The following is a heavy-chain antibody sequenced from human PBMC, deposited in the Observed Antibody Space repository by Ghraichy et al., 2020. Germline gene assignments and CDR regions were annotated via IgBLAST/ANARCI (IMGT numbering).Heavy chain of an antibody. J-gene: IGHJ3*02. CDR2: INDSGST. D-gene: IGHD2-2*03. CDR3: ASGYCRGSRCHIGAIDDYCDI. Sequence: SETLSLTCNVSGGSISSSKSYWGWIRQPTGKGLEWIGIINDSGSTYKPSLESRVTIFVHTSKNQFFLRLIFVTAADTAVYYCASGYCRGSRCHIGAIDDYCDIWGQGTMVTVSS. V-gene: IGHV4-39*01. CDR1: GGSISSSKSY.